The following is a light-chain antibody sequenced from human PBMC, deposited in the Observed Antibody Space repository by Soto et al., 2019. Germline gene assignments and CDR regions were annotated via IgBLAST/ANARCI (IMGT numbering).Light chain of an antibody. V-gene: IGKV1-39*01. CDR3: QQSYSTPRT. Sequence: DSPMTQSPSSLYASVGDRFTITCLSSQSISSYLNWYQQKPGKAPKLLIYAASSLQSGVPSRFSGSGSGTDFTLTISSLQPEDFATYYCQQSYSTPRTFGQGAKVDIK. J-gene: IGKJ1*01. CDR2: AAS. CDR1: QSISSY.